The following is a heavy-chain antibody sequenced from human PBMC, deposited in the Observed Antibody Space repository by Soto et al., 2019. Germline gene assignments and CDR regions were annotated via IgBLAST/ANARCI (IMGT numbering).Heavy chain of an antibody. Sequence: QVQLQESGPGLVKPSETLSLTCTVSGGSISSYYWSWIRQPPGKGLEWIGYIYYSGSTNYNPSLKSRVTISVDTSKNQFSLKLSSVTAADTAVYYCARAIAVAGHYYYYMDVWGKGTTVTVSS. CDR1: GGSISSYY. CDR2: IYYSGST. V-gene: IGHV4-59*01. CDR3: ARAIAVAGHYYYYMDV. D-gene: IGHD6-19*01. J-gene: IGHJ6*03.